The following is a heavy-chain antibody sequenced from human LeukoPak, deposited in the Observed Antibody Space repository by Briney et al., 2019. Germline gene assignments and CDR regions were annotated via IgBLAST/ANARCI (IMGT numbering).Heavy chain of an antibody. Sequence: SETLSLTCTVSGGSISSSSYYWGWIRQPPGKGLEWIGSIFYSGSTYYNPSLKSRVTISVDTSKNQFSLMLSSVTAVDTAVYYCAREDTATATGALDIWGQGAMVTVSS. CDR2: IFYSGST. V-gene: IGHV4-39*01. CDR1: GGSISSSSYY. D-gene: IGHD5-18*01. CDR3: AREDTATATGALDI. J-gene: IGHJ3*02.